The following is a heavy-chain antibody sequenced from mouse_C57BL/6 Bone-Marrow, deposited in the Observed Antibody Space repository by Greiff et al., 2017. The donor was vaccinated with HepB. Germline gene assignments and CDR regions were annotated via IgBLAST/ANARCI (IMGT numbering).Heavy chain of an antibody. Sequence: VQLQQPGAELVMPGASVKLSCKASGYTFTSYWMHWVKQRPGQGLEWIGEIDPSDSYTNYNQKFKGKSTLTVDKSSSTAYMQLSSLTSEDSAVYYCARLYGSSPHWYFDVWGTGTTVTVSS. D-gene: IGHD1-1*01. J-gene: IGHJ1*03. CDR3: ARLYGSSPHWYFDV. V-gene: IGHV1-69*01. CDR2: IDPSDSYT. CDR1: GYTFTSYW.